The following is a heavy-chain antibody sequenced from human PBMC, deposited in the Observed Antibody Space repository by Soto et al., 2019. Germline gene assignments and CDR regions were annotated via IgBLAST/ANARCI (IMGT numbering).Heavy chain of an antibody. CDR1: GGSISSGDFY. V-gene: IGHV4-30-4*01. D-gene: IGHD3-16*01. Sequence: SETLSLTCTVSGGSISSGDFYWTWIRQSPERGLEWIGYIYHSGDAYYNPSLKSRITISLDTSQSQFSLKMISVIAADTAVYFCARSHYVLGAFDIWGQGTVVTVSS. J-gene: IGHJ3*02. CDR3: ARSHYVLGAFDI. CDR2: IYHSGDA.